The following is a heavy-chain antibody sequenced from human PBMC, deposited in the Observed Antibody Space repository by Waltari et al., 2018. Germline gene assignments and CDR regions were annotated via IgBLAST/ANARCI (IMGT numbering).Heavy chain of an antibody. V-gene: IGHV3-9*01. CDR2: ICWDSGSI. J-gene: IGHJ4*02. D-gene: IGHD6-19*01. CDR3: ARAMLAVAAPLDG. Sequence: EVQLVESGGGLVQPGRSLRLSCAASGFSFDDYAMHWVRQVPGKGLEWVSGICWDSGSIDYAGSVKGRFTISRDNAKNSLYLQMNSLRAGDPALYYCARAMLAVAAPLDGWGQGILVTVSS. CDR1: GFSFDDYA.